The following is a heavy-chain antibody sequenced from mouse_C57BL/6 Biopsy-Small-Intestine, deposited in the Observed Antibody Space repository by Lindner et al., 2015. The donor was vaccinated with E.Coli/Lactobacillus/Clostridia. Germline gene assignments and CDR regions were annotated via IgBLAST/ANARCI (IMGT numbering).Heavy chain of an antibody. Sequence: VQPQESGAELARPGASVKLSCKASGYTFTNYGISWVKRRTGQGLEWIGEIYPRSGNTYYNEKFTGKATLTADKSSSTAYMELRSLTSEDSAVYFCAGLYYYGSSYRYFDVWGHRDHGHRLL. V-gene: IGHV1-81*01. CDR2: IYPRSGNT. CDR3: AGLYYYGSSYRYFDV. D-gene: IGHD1-1*01. J-gene: IGHJ1*03. CDR1: GYTFTNYG.